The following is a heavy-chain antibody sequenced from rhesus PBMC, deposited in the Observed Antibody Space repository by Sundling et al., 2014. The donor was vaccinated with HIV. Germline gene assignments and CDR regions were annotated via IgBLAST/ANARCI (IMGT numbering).Heavy chain of an antibody. J-gene: IGHJ6*01. D-gene: IGHD3-3*01. V-gene: IGHV4S13*01. CDR3: ARESPTMWTGFFALDS. Sequence: QVRLQESGPGLVKPSETLSLTCAVSGGSISGGYYWSWIRQPPGKGLEWIGVVYSNSQSTNYNPSLKSRVTISKDTSENQFSLHLTSVTAADTAVYFCARESPTMWTGFFALDSWAKGRRHRLL. CDR2: VYSNSQST. CDR1: GGSISGGYY.